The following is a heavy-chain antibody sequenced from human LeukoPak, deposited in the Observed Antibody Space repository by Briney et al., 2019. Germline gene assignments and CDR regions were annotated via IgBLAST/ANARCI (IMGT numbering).Heavy chain of an antibody. J-gene: IGHJ4*02. CDR1: GFTFDDYA. D-gene: IGHD2-21*01. Sequence: GGSLRLSCAASGFTFDDYAMHWVRQAPGKGLEWVSLVSWDGGSTYYADSVKGRFTISRDNSKNSLYLQMNSLRVEDTALYYCAKSTLPLVVVIAIDYWGQGTLVTVSS. V-gene: IGHV3-43D*03. CDR2: VSWDGGST. CDR3: AKSTLPLVVVIAIDY.